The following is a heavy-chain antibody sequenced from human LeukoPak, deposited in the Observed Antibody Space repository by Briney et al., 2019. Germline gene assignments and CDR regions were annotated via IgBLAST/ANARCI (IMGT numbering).Heavy chain of an antibody. Sequence: GGSLRLSWAAAGFTLSNYWMTWVRQAPGKGLEWVANIKQDGSEKYYVDSVKGRFTLSRDNAKNSLYLQMNSLRAEDTAVYYCARRASSSWYSQYDYWGQGTLVTVSS. J-gene: IGHJ4*02. V-gene: IGHV3-7*01. CDR2: IKQDGSEK. CDR3: ARRASSSWYSQYDY. D-gene: IGHD6-13*01. CDR1: GFTLSNYW.